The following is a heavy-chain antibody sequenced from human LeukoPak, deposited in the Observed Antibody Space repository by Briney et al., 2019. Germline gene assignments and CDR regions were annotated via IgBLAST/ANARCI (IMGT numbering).Heavy chain of an antibody. J-gene: IGHJ6*03. V-gene: IGHV4-59*01. Sequence: SSETLSLTCTVSGGSISSYYWSWIRQPPGKGLEWIGYIYYSGNTNYNPSLKSRVTISVDTSRNQFSLKLSSVTAADTAVYYCARVNAAAGRSYYYYMDVWGKGTTVTISS. D-gene: IGHD6-13*01. CDR1: GGSISSYY. CDR3: ARVNAAAGRSYYYYMDV. CDR2: IYYSGNT.